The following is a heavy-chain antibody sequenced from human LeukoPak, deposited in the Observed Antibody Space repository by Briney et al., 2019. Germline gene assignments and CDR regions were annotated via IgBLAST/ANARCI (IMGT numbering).Heavy chain of an antibody. CDR1: GFNYTYYS. CDR2: LSNSSATR. J-gene: IGHJ4*02. Sequence: GGSLRLSWAPSGFNYTYYSMNWVRQAPGRGLEWVSYLSNSSATRYYADSVKGRFTISRDNAKNSLYLQMNSLRDQDTAVYFCAIAIPLDCWGQGTLVTVSS. V-gene: IGHV3-48*02. CDR3: AIAIPLDC.